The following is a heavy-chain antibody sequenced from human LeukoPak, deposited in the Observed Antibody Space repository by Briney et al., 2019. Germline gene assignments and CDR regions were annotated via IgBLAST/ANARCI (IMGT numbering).Heavy chain of an antibody. CDR2: MYYSGST. V-gene: IGHV4-39*01. D-gene: IGHD1-26*01. J-gene: IGHJ4*02. CDR3: ARHSGSYYADFDY. Sequence: KPSETLSLTCTVSGGSISSSSYYWGWIRQPPGKGLEWIGSMYYSGSTYYNPSLKSRVTMSVDTSKNHFSLKLSSVTAADTAVYYCARHSGSYYADFDYWGQGTLVTVSS. CDR1: GGSISSSSYY.